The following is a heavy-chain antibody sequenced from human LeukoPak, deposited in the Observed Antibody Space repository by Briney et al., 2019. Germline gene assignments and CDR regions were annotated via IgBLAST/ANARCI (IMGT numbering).Heavy chain of an antibody. D-gene: IGHD2-15*01. Sequence: SETLSLTCAVYGGSFSGYYWSWIRQPPGKGLEWIGEINHSGSTNYNPSLKSRVTISVDTSKNQFSLKLSSVTAADTAVYYCARRTGPVVVVAATRVRFWFDPLGPGNPGHRLL. CDR3: ARRTGPVVVVAATRVRFWFDP. J-gene: IGHJ5*02. V-gene: IGHV4-34*01. CDR1: GGSFSGYY. CDR2: INHSGST.